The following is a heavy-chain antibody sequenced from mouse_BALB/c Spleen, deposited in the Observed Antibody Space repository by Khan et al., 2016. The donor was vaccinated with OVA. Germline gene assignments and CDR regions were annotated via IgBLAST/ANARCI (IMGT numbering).Heavy chain of an antibody. V-gene: IGHV1S136*01. CDR1: GYTFTNSI. Sequence: IQLQQSGPELVKPGASVKMSCKASGYTFTNSILHWMKQKPGQGLEWIGYINPYNDGTKYNEKFKGKATLTANKSSSTAYMEPSGLNSEDSAVYYCARGYGSSCGVAYWGRGTLVTVSA. CDR2: INPYNDGT. J-gene: IGHJ3*01. D-gene: IGHD1-1*01. CDR3: ARGYGSSCGVAY.